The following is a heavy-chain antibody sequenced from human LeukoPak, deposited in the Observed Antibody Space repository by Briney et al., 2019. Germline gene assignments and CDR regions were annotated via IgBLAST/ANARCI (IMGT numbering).Heavy chain of an antibody. D-gene: IGHD2-15*01. CDR3: AKESTSRYCSGGSCTHAFDI. CDR2: ISSNGGST. CDR1: GFTFSSYA. J-gene: IGHJ3*02. V-gene: IGHV3-64*01. Sequence: PGGSLRLSCAASGFTFSSYAMHWVRQAPGKGLEYVSAISSNGGSTYYANSVKGRFTISRDNSKNTLYLQMNSLRAEDTAVYYCAKESTSRYCSGGSCTHAFDIWGQGTMVTVSS.